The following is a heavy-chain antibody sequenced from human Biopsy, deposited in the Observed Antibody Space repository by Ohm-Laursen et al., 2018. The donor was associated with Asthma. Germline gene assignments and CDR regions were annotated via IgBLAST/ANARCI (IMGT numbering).Heavy chain of an antibody. Sequence: SDTLSCTWTVSGGSINNIYWSWIRPPPGKGLESIGHVYYSGSTNYNPSLKRRVTISIDASKNQFSLKLTSVTAADTAVYYCARGVDRVTGLLDHFDSWGQGALVTVSS. V-gene: IGHV4-59*07. J-gene: IGHJ4*02. CDR1: GGSINNIY. CDR2: VYYSGST. CDR3: ARGVDRVTGLLDHFDS. D-gene: IGHD2-21*02.